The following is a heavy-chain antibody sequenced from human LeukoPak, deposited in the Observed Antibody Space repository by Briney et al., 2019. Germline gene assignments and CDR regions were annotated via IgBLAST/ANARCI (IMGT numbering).Heavy chain of an antibody. CDR2: ISYDGSNK. CDR3: ARDSPKLLRRAVVATQHHDY. D-gene: IGHD5-12*01. Sequence: GGSLRLSCAASGFTFSSYAMHWVRQAPGKGLEWVAVISYDGSNKYYADSAKGRFTISRDNSKNTLYPQMNSLRAEDTAVYYCARDSPKLLRRAVVATQHHDYWGQGTLVTVSS. CDR1: GFTFSSYA. V-gene: IGHV3-30-3*01. J-gene: IGHJ4*02.